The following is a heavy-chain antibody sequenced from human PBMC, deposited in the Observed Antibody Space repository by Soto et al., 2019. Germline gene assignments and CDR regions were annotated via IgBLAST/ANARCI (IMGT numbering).Heavy chain of an antibody. D-gene: IGHD2-2*01. V-gene: IGHV3-9*01. Sequence: GGSLRLSCAASGFTFDDYAMHWVRQAPGKGLEWVSGISWNSGSIGYADSVKGRFTISRDNAKNSLYLQMNSLRAEDTALYYCAKLPPRDIVVVPAAKNDAFDIWGQGTMVTVSS. CDR3: AKLPPRDIVVVPAAKNDAFDI. CDR2: ISWNSGSI. CDR1: GFTFDDYA. J-gene: IGHJ3*02.